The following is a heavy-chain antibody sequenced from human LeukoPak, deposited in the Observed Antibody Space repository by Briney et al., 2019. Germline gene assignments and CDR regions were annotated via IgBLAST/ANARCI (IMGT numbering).Heavy chain of an antibody. Sequence: PLETLSLTCTVSGGSMRSNYWSLTRQPPGKGLEWIGNIYYSGSTNYNPSLKSRVTISIDPSKNQFSLKLSSVTAADTAIYYCARAGGWQWLGNWFDPWGQGILVTVSS. CDR2: IYYSGST. D-gene: IGHD6-19*01. J-gene: IGHJ5*02. V-gene: IGHV4-59*01. CDR1: GGSMRSNY. CDR3: ARAGGWQWLGNWFDP.